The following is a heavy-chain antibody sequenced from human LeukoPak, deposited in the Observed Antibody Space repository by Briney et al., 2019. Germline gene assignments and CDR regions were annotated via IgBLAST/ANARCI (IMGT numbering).Heavy chain of an antibody. D-gene: IGHD3-9*01. CDR1: GFTFSSYA. J-gene: IGHJ4*02. CDR3: ARSTSFDWLLPDFDY. V-gene: IGHV3-21*01. Sequence: GGSLRLSCAASGFTFSSYAMSWVRLAPGKGLEWVSSISSSSSYIYYADSVKGRFTISRDNAKNSLYLQMNSLRAEDTAVYYCARSTSFDWLLPDFDYWGQGTLVTVSS. CDR2: ISSSSSYI.